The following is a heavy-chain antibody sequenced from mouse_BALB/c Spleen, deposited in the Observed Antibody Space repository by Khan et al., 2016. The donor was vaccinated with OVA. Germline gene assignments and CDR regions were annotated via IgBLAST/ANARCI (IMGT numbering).Heavy chain of an antibody. CDR2: IWSDGST. D-gene: IGHD2-10*01. Sequence: AQLKQSGPGLAAPSQSLSITCTISGFSLTNYGVHWVRQPPGKGLEWLVVIWSDGSTNYNSVLKSRLTITKDNSQSQVFLNMNNLQTDDTAIYFCARQPYYHYNIMDYWGQGTSVTVSS. CDR3: ARQPYYHYNIMDY. V-gene: IGHV2-6-1*01. CDR1: GFSLTNYG. J-gene: IGHJ4*01.